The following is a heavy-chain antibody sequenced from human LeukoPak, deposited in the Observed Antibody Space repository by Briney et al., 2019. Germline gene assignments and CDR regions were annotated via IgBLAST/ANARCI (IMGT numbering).Heavy chain of an antibody. D-gene: IGHD2-2*01. V-gene: IGHV4-39*01. Sequence: SETLSLTCTVSGGSISSSSYYWGWIRQPPGKGLEWIGSIYYSGSTYYNPSLKSRVTISVDTSKNQFSLKLSSVTAADTAVYYCARHTRDIVVAPAAAMADYWGQGTLVTVSS. CDR3: ARHTRDIVVAPAAAMADY. CDR2: IYYSGST. J-gene: IGHJ4*02. CDR1: GGSISSSSYY.